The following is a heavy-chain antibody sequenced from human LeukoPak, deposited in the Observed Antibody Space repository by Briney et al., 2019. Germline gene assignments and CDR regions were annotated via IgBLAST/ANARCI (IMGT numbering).Heavy chain of an antibody. CDR3: VAPSGSYEAFDI. J-gene: IGHJ3*02. D-gene: IGHD1-26*01. CDR2: INPNSGGT. CDR1: GYTFTGYY. V-gene: IGHV1-2*02. Sequence: GASVKVSCKASGYTFTGYYMHWVRQAPGQGLEWMGWINPNSGGTNYAQKFQGRVTMTRDTSISTAYMELSRLRSDDTAVYYCVAPSGSYEAFDIWGQGTMVTVSS.